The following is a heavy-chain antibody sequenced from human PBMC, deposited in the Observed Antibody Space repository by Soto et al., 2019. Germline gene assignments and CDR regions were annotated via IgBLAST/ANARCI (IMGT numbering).Heavy chain of an antibody. CDR2: IYPGDSDT. V-gene: IGHV5-51*01. CDR3: ARQLVTGYYSRAFPYNWFDP. D-gene: IGHD3-9*01. Sequence: GESLKISCKGSGYSFTSYWIGWVRQMPGKGLEWMGIIYPGDSDTRYSPSFQGQVTISADKSISTAYLQWSSLKASDTAMYYCARQLVTGYYSRAFPYNWFDPWGQGTLVTVSS. J-gene: IGHJ5*02. CDR1: GYSFTSYW.